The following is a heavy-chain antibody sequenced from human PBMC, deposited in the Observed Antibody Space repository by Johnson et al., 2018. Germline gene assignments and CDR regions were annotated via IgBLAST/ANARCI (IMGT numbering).Heavy chain of an antibody. D-gene: IGHD2-2*01. CDR1: GDSISSNRW. Sequence: QVQLQESGPGLVKPSGTLSLTCGVSGDSISSNRWWTWVRQPPGKGLEWIGKIYHSGSTDYNPSPKSRVTMAVDKSKNEFSLKLSSVTAAEPAVYALASEGRHCFATRCYLEAYFMDVWGKGTTVTVSS. CDR2: IYHSGST. CDR3: ASEGRHCFATRCYLEAYFMDV. V-gene: IGHV4-4*02. J-gene: IGHJ6*03.